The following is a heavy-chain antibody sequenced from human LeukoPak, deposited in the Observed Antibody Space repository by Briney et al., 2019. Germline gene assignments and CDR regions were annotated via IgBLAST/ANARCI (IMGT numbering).Heavy chain of an antibody. D-gene: IGHD5-12*01. J-gene: IGHJ4*02. Sequence: SVKVSCKASGYTFTSYDINWVRQAPGQGLEWMGRLIPVLGMSHYAPGFQGRVTLTADRSTNTAYMELDRLTSDDTAVYFCARDRGGGFDLAFFDHWGQGTLVTVSS. CDR1: GYTFTSYD. CDR2: LIPVLGMS. CDR3: ARDRGGGFDLAFFDH. V-gene: IGHV1-69*04.